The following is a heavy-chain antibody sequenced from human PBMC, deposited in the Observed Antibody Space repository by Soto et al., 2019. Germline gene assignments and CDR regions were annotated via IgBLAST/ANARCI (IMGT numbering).Heavy chain of an antibody. V-gene: IGHV3-33*01. D-gene: IGHD3-16*01. Sequence: QVQLVESGGGVVQPGRSLRLSCAASGFTFSHYGMHWVRQAPGKGLEWVAVIWYDGSNKNYADSVKGRFTISRDSSKNTLYLQMNSLRADDTAVYYCVVWPRLPHAFDIWGQGTMVTVSS. CDR2: IWYDGSNK. CDR3: VVWPRLPHAFDI. CDR1: GFTFSHYG. J-gene: IGHJ3*02.